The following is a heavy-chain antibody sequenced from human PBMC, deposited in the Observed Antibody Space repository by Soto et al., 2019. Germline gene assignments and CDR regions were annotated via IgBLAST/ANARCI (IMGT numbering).Heavy chain of an antibody. CDR1: RGLFSSYV. V-gene: IGHV1-69*10. CDR3: ARAVAVPADFDY. J-gene: IGHJ4*02. CDR2: VNPILNKA. D-gene: IGHD6-19*01. Sequence: ASVKVSCKAPRGLFSSYVFNWVRQAPGQGLEWMGGVNPILNKADHAQKFQGRVTITADTSASTVYMELSSLRSEDTAVYYCARAVAVPADFDYWGQGTLVTVSS.